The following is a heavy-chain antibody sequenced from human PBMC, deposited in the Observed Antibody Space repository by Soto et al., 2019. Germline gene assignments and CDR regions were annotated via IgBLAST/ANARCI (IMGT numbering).Heavy chain of an antibody. D-gene: IGHD5-18*01. J-gene: IGHJ6*02. Sequence: LSLTCTVSGGSISSGDYYWRWIRYHPEKGLEWIGYIYYSGTTYYNPSLKSRVTISVDTSKNQFSLKVSSVTAADTAVYYCARALIQLWPHYYYGMDVWGQGTTVTVSS. V-gene: IGHV4-30-4*01. CDR2: IYYSGTT. CDR3: ARALIQLWPHYYYGMDV. CDR1: GGSISSGDYY.